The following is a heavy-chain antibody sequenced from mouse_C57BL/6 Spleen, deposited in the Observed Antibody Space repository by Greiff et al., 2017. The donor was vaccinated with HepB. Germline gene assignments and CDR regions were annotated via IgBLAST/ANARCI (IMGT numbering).Heavy chain of an antibody. J-gene: IGHJ4*01. CDR3: ARRADGLDYAMDY. D-gene: IGHD2-3*01. CDR1: GYAFSSYW. CDR2: IYPGDGDT. Sequence: QVHVKQSGAELVKPGASVKISCKASGYAFSSYWMNWVKQRPGKGLEWIGQIYPGDGDTNYNGKFKGKATLTADKSSSTAYMQLSSLTSEDSAVYFCARRADGLDYAMDYWGQGTSVTVSS. V-gene: IGHV1-80*01.